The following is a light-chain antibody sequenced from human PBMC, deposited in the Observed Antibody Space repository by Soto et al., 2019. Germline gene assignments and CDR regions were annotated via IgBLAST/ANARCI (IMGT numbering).Light chain of an antibody. Sequence: IQMTQSPSTLSASVGDRVTITCRASQSISSWLTWYQQKSGEAPKVLIYDASSLGSGVPSRFSGSGSGTKFTLTISSLQHDDFATYYCQQYNSFPLTFGRGTKVDIK. CDR3: QQYNSFPLT. CDR1: QSISSW. V-gene: IGKV1-5*01. CDR2: DAS. J-gene: IGKJ4*01.